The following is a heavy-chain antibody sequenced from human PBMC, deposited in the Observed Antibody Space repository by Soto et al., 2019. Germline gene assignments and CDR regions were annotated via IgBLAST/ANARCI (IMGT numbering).Heavy chain of an antibody. CDR1: GFTFSSYA. D-gene: IGHD6-19*01. CDR3: ARRSSGWYFDY. CDR2: ISGSGGST. Sequence: EVQLLESGGGLVQPGGSLRLSCAASGFTFSSYAMSWVRQAPGKGLEWVSAISGSGGSTYYADSVKGRFTISRDNSKNTLYLQMNSLRAGDPAVYYCARRSSGWYFDYWGQGTLVTVSS. V-gene: IGHV3-23*01. J-gene: IGHJ4*02.